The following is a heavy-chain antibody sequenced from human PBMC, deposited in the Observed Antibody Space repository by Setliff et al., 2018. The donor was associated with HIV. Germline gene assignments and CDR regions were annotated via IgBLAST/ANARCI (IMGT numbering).Heavy chain of an antibody. Sequence: SVKVSCKASGYTFTSYCIHWVRQAPGQGLEWLGLVNPSGGSTAYAQKFQGRVTMTSDTSTTTVYMDLSSLKSEDTALYYCAKGGDVTTENYGDYGTRAVFDKWGQGTLVTVSS. CDR3: AKGGDVTTENYGDYGTRAVFDK. CDR1: GYTFTSYC. D-gene: IGHD4-17*01. J-gene: IGHJ4*02. V-gene: IGHV1-46*01. CDR2: VNPSGGST.